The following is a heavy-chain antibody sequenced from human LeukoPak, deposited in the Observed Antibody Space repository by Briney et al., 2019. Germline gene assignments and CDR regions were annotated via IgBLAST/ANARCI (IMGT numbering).Heavy chain of an antibody. V-gene: IGHV4-34*01. CDR3: ARGGLRYFDWLSSQYYMDV. CDR2: INHSGST. Sequence: SETLSLTCAVYGGSFSGYYWSWIRQPPGKGLEWIVEINHSGSTNYNPSLKSRVTISVDTSKNQFSLKLSSVTAADTAVYYCARGGLRYFDWLSSQYYMDVWGKGTTVTVSS. CDR1: GGSFSGYY. D-gene: IGHD3-9*01. J-gene: IGHJ6*03.